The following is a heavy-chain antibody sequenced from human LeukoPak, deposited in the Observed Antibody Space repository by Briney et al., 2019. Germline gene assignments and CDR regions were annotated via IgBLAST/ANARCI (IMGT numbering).Heavy chain of an antibody. D-gene: IGHD6-19*01. V-gene: IGHV4-39*07. CDR1: GGSISSSSYY. CDR2: IDHIGRT. CDR3: ARPVRCSATTCTGPFDY. Sequence: SETLSLTCTVSGGSISSSSYYWTWIRQTPGKGLEWIGEIDHIGRTTYNPSLKSRVTISVGTSKNQFSLRLTSVTASDTAVYYCARPVRCSATTCTGPFDYWGQGTLVTVSS. J-gene: IGHJ4*02.